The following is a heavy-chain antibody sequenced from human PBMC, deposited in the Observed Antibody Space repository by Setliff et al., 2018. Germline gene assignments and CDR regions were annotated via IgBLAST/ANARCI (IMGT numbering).Heavy chain of an antibody. V-gene: IGHV4-38-2*02. D-gene: IGHD3-22*01. CDR2: ICHSGST. Sequence: PSETLSLTCTVSGYSISSGYYWGWVRQPPGKGLEWIGSICHSGSTYYNPSLKGRVTIAVYTSKNQFSLKLSSVTAADTAVYYCAEGGYRAVGYDFDIWGQGTMVAVSS. J-gene: IGHJ3*02. CDR1: GYSISSGYY. CDR3: AEGGYRAVGYDFDI.